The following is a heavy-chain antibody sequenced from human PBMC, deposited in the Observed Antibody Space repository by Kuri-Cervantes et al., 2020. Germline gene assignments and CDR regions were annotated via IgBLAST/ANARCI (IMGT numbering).Heavy chain of an antibody. CDR3: ARDLYSGSYFYY. J-gene: IGHJ4*02. Sequence: SETLSLTCTVSGGSISRYYWSWIRQHPGKGLEWIGYIYYSGSTYYNPSLKSRVTISVDTSKNQFSLKLSSVTAADTAVYYCARDLYSGSYFYYWGQGTLVTVSS. D-gene: IGHD1-26*01. CDR2: IYYSGST. V-gene: IGHV4-31*03. CDR1: GGSISRYY.